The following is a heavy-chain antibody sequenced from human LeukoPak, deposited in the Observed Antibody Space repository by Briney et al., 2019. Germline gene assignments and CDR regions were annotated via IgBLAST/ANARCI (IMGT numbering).Heavy chain of an antibody. J-gene: IGHJ6*03. Sequence: ASVKVSCKASGYTFTGYYMHWVRQAPGQGLEWMGWINPNSGGTNYAQKFQGRVTMTRDTSISTAYMELSRLRSDDTAVYYCARAYGSGSYTHYYMDVWGKGTTVTVSS. D-gene: IGHD3-10*01. CDR2: INPNSGGT. CDR1: GYTFTGYY. V-gene: IGHV1-2*02. CDR3: ARAYGSGSYTHYYMDV.